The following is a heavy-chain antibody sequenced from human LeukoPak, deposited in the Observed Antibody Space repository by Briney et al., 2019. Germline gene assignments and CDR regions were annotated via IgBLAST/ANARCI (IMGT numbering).Heavy chain of an antibody. CDR1: GFTFSSYS. J-gene: IGHJ6*03. D-gene: IGHD5-12*01. CDR2: ISGSSSYI. V-gene: IGHV3-21*01. CDR3: AKGGGYEAQYYYYYLDV. Sequence: GGSLRLSCAASGFTFSSYSMNWVRQAPGKGLEWLSSISGSSSYIYYADSVKGRFTISRDNARNSLYLQMKSLRAEDTAVYYCAKGGGYEAQYYYYYLDVWGKGTTVTISS.